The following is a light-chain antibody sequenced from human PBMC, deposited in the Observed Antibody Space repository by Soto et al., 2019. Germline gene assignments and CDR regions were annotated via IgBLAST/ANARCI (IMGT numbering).Light chain of an antibody. CDR2: GNT. V-gene: IGLV1-40*01. CDR1: SSNIGAGFD. Sequence: QSVLTQPPSVSGAPGQRVTVSCTGTSSNIGAGFDVHWYQQIPGTAPKLLVFGNTNRPSGVPDRFSGARSGASASLAISEPQDDDEAIYYCQSYDNSLNTILFGGGTKLPVL. CDR3: QSYDNSLNTIL. J-gene: IGLJ2*01.